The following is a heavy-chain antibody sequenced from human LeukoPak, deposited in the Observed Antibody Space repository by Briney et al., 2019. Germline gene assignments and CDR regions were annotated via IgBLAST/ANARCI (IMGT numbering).Heavy chain of an antibody. CDR2: IHNSGTT. CDR3: ARQGSGRDY. CDR1: GGSISSYF. D-gene: IGHD6-19*01. V-gene: IGHV4-59*08. Sequence: SETLSLTCTVSGGSISSYFWSWIRQPPGKGLEWIGYIHNSGTTNYNPSLKSRVTISVDTSKNHFSLKLSSVTAADTAVYYCARQGSGRDYWGQGTLVTVSS. J-gene: IGHJ4*02.